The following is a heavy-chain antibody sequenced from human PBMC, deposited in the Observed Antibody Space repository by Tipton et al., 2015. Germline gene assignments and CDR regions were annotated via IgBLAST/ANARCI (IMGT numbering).Heavy chain of an antibody. V-gene: IGHV4-31*11. CDR1: GDSISSGGYY. CDR2: SHYSGST. Sequence: TLSLTCAVSGDSISSGGYYWSWSRQHPGKGLAWLGYSHYSGSTYYNPSLKSRLTISVDMSKNQFSLKLSSVTAADTAVYYCARVPFDYFDYWGQGILVTVSS. CDR3: ARVPFDYFDY. J-gene: IGHJ4*02.